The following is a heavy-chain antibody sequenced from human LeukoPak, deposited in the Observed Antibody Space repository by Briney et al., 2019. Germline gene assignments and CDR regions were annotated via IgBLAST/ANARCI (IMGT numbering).Heavy chain of an antibody. D-gene: IGHD6-19*01. V-gene: IGHV3-23*01. CDR2: ISGSGGST. CDR3: AKGAVADRVRFDY. J-gene: IGHJ4*02. Sequence: GGSLRLSCAASGFTFSSYAMSWVRQAPGKGLGWVSAISGSGGSTYYADSVKGRFTISRDNSKNTLYLQMSSLRAEDTAVYYCAKGAVADRVRFDYWGQGTLVTVSS. CDR1: GFTFSSYA.